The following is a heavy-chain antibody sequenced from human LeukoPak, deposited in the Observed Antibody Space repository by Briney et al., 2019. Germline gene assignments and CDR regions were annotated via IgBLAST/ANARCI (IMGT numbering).Heavy chain of an antibody. J-gene: IGHJ5*02. Sequence: ASVKVSCKASGGTFISYAISWVRQAHGQGLEWMGRIIPIFGTANYAQKFQGRVTITTDEFTSTAYMELSSLRSEDTAVYYCANSPSCSGGSCYHNWFDPWGQGTLVTVSS. V-gene: IGHV1-69*05. CDR1: GGTFISYA. D-gene: IGHD2-15*01. CDR3: ANSPSCSGGSCYHNWFDP. CDR2: IIPIFGTA.